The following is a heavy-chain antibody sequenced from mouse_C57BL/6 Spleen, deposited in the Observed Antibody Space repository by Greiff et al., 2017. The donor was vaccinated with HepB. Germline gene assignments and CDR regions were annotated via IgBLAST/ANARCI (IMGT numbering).Heavy chain of an antibody. CDR1: GFTFSSYG. CDR3: ARQGYYDFFYAMDY. D-gene: IGHD2-3*01. V-gene: IGHV5-6*01. J-gene: IGHJ4*01. Sequence: EVKLQESGGDLVKPGGSLKLSCAASGFTFSSYGMSWVRQTPDKRLEWVATISSGGSYTYYPDSVKGRFTISRDNAKNTLYLQMSSLKSEDTAMYYCARQGYYDFFYAMDYWGQGTSVTVSS. CDR2: ISSGGSYT.